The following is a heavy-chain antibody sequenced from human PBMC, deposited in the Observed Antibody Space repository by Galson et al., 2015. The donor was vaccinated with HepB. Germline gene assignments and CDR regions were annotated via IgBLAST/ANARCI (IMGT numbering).Heavy chain of an antibody. CDR1: GGSISGDY. CDR3: ARGSGYDASGYDY. V-gene: IGHV4-59*01. CDR2: IYYSGST. J-gene: IGHJ4*02. D-gene: IGHD3-22*01. Sequence: LSLTCTVSGGSISGDYWSWIRQPPGKGLEWIGYIYYSGSTSYNPSLKSRVTISVDTSKNQFSLKLSSVTAADTAVYYCARGSGYDASGYDYWGQGTLVTVSS.